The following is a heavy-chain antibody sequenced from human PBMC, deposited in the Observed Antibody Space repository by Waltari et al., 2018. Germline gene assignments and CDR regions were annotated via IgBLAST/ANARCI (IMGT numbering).Heavy chain of an antibody. V-gene: IGHV2-70*04. CDR1: GFSLNTYGMR. CDR3: ARLLGPAAHWYFDL. CDR2: SDWDDEK. Sequence: QVTLEESGPALVKPTQTLTLTCSVSGFSLNTYGMRVTWIRQPPGKALEWLARSDWDDEKFSNRSLESRLTISKDSSKNQVVLIVANVDPTDTATYYCARLLGPAAHWYFDLWGRGTLVTVSS. D-gene: IGHD1-26*01. J-gene: IGHJ2*01.